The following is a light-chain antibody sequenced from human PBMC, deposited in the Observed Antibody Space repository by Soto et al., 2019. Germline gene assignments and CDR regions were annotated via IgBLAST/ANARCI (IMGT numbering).Light chain of an antibody. CDR1: QSVSNSY. Sequence: IDLAQSRSTLTLSPGERATLSCRASQSVSNSYLAWYQQEPGQAPRLLIHGVSIRATGIPDRFSGSGSGTDFTLTISRLEPEDFAVYYCQLYGISAFTFGQGTKVDI. V-gene: IGKV3-20*01. CDR2: GVS. CDR3: QLYGISAFT. J-gene: IGKJ1*01.